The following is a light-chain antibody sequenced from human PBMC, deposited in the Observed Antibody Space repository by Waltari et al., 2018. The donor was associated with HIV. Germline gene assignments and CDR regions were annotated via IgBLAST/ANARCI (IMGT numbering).Light chain of an antibody. CDR2: EVS. V-gene: IGLV2-14*01. Sequence: QPALTQPASVSGSPGQSITISCPGTSSDVGGYHYVHWYQQHPGKAPKLMIYEVSNRPSGISNRFSGSKSGNTASLTISGLQAEDEADYYCTSYTSSGTLYVFGTGTKVTVL. CDR3: TSYTSSGTLYV. CDR1: SSDVGGYHY. J-gene: IGLJ1*01.